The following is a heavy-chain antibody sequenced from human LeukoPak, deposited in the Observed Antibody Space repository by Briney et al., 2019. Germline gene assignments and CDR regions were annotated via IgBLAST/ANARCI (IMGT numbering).Heavy chain of an antibody. J-gene: IGHJ6*02. D-gene: IGHD2-15*01. CDR3: ARDRSTPSSNWAQGWWYYYYGMDV. CDR2: ISAYNGNT. CDR1: GYTFTSYG. Sequence: ASVKVSCKASGYTFTSYGISWVRQAPGQGLEWMGWISAYNGNTNYAQKLQGRVTMTTDTSTSTAYMELRSLRSDDTAVYYCARDRSTPSSNWAQGWWYYYYGMDVWGQGTTVTVSS. V-gene: IGHV1-18*01.